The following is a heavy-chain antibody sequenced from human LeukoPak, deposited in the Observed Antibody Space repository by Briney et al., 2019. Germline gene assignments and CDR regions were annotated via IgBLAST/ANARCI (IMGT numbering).Heavy chain of an antibody. J-gene: IGHJ4*02. V-gene: IGHV1-18*01. CDR2: ISAYNGNT. D-gene: IGHD1-26*01. CDR3: ARGVGATPLTDY. CDR1: GYIFTNYG. Sequence: GASVKVSCKASGYIFTNYGISWVRQAPGQGLEWMGWISAYNGNTNYAQKLQGRVIMTTDTSASTAYMELRSLRSDDTAVYYCARGVGATPLTDYWGQGTLVTVSS.